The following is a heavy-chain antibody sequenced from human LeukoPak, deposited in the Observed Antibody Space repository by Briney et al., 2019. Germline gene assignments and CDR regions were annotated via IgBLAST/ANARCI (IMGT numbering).Heavy chain of an antibody. CDR2: IYYSGST. D-gene: IGHD4-17*01. Sequence: SGTLSLTCTVSGGSISSSSYYWGWIRQPPGKGLEWIGSIYYSGSTYYNPSLKSRVTISVDTSKNQFSLKLSSVTAADTAVYYCAQMTTDLPPDYWGQGTLVTVSS. V-gene: IGHV4-39*01. CDR1: GGSISSSSYY. CDR3: AQMTTDLPPDY. J-gene: IGHJ4*02.